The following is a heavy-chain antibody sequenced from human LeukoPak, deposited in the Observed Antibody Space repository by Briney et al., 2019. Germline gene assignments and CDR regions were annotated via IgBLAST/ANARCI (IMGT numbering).Heavy chain of an antibody. Sequence: ASVKVSCKASGYTFTSYDINWVRQATGQGLEWMGWMNPNSGNTGYAQKFQGRVTMTRNTSISTAYMELSSLRSEDTAVYYCARGGIVVVVAGPYYYYYMDVWGKGTTVTISS. J-gene: IGHJ6*03. CDR3: ARGGIVVVVAGPYYYYYMDV. D-gene: IGHD2-15*01. CDR1: GYTFTSYD. CDR2: MNPNSGNT. V-gene: IGHV1-8*01.